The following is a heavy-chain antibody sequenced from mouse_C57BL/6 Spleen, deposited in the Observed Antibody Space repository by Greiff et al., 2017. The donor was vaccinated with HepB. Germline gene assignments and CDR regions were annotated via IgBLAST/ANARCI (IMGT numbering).Heavy chain of an antibody. D-gene: IGHD1-1*01. CDR1: GYTFTSYW. CDR3: ARDDITTVVEGY. CDR2: IHPNSGST. V-gene: IGHV1-64*01. Sequence: QVQLQQSGAELVKPGASVKLSCKASGYTFTSYWMHWVKQRPGQGLEWIGMIHPNSGSTNYNEKFKSKATLTVDKSSSTAYMQLSSLTSEDSAVYYCARDDITTVVEGYWGQGTTLTVSS. J-gene: IGHJ2*01.